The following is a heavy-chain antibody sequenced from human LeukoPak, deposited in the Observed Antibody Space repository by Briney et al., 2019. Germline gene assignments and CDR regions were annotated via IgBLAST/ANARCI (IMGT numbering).Heavy chain of an antibody. CDR3: ARDLGITMIVGDAFDI. J-gene: IGHJ3*02. CDR1: GGSISSDY. Sequence: SETLSLTCTVSGGSISSDYWSWIRQPPGKGLEWIGYIYYSGSTNYNPSLKSRVTISADTSKNQFSLDLRSVTAADTAVYYCARDLGITMIVGDAFDIWGQGTMVTVSS. D-gene: IGHD3-22*01. V-gene: IGHV4-59*12. CDR2: IYYSGST.